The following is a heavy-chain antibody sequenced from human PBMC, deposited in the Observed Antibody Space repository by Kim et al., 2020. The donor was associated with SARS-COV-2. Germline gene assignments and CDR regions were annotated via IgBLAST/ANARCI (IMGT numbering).Heavy chain of an antibody. CDR3: AKDHDSSGSPPFDD. Sequence: ADSVKRRVSVSRDNAKNTLYLQMDNLGVEDTVLYYCAKDHDSSGSPPFDDWGQGTQVSVSS. D-gene: IGHD6-19*01. J-gene: IGHJ4*02. V-gene: IGHV3-23*01.